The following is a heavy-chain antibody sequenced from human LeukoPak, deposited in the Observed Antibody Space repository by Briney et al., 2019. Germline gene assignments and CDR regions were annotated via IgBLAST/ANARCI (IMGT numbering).Heavy chain of an antibody. CDR2: ISGSGGSP. V-gene: IGHV3-23*01. Sequence: GGSLRLSCAASGFTFSSNGMSWVRQAPGRGLEWVSVISGSGGSPDYTDSVKGRFTISRDNSKNTLYLQMNSLRAEDTAVYYCAKGGKTIMCPTCCYDYWGQGTLVTVSS. CDR1: GFTFSSNG. D-gene: IGHD2-2*01. J-gene: IGHJ4*02. CDR3: AKGGKTIMCPTCCYDY.